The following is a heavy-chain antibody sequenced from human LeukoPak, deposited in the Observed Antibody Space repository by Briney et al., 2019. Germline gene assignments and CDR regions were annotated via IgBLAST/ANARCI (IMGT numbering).Heavy chain of an antibody. V-gene: IGHV4-34*01. D-gene: IGHD6-13*01. J-gene: IGHJ4*02. CDR3: ARHPYSSSYQWPDY. CDR2: INHSGST. Sequence: PSETLSLTCAVYGGSFSGYYWNWIRQPPGKGLEWIGEINHSGSTHYNPSLKSRVTMSVDTSKNQFSMKLSSVTAADTAVYYCARHPYSSSYQWPDYWGQGTLVTVSS. CDR1: GGSFSGYY.